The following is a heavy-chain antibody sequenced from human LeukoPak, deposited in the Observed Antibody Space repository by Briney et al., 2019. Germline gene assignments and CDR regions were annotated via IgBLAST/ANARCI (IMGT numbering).Heavy chain of an antibody. CDR3: ATGPPRGAFDI. J-gene: IGHJ3*02. Sequence: PGGSLRLPCPASGFTSSSYSMNWVGQAPGKGWEWFSSISSSSSYIYYADSVKGRFTISRDNAKNSLYLQMNSLRADDTAVYYCATGPPRGAFDIWGQGTMVTVSS. CDR1: GFTSSSYS. V-gene: IGHV3-21*01. D-gene: IGHD3-10*01. CDR2: ISSSSSYI.